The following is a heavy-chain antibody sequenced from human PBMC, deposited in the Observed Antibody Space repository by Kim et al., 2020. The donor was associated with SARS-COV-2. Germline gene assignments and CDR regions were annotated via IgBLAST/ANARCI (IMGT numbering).Heavy chain of an antibody. Sequence: GGSLRLSCAASGFTFSDYAMSWVRQAPGKGLEWVSTISAGGGSTYYADSVKGRFTISRDNSENTLYLQMNGLRAEDTAVYYCAKRGSNSWYYFDYWGQGTLVTVSS. CDR3: AKRGSNSWYYFDY. CDR2: ISAGGGST. D-gene: IGHD4-4*01. CDR1: GFTFSDYA. J-gene: IGHJ4*02. V-gene: IGHV3-23*01.